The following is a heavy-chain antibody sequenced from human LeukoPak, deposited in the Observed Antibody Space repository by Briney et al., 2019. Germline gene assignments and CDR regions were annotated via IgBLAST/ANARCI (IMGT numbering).Heavy chain of an antibody. CDR3: ARTTVTKFDAFDY. Sequence: SETLSLTCAVYGGSFSGYYWSWIRQPPGKGLEWIGEINHSGSTNYNLSLKSRVTISVDTSKNQFSLKLSSVTAADTAVYYCARTTVTKFDAFDYWGQGTLVTVSS. D-gene: IGHD4-17*01. CDR1: GGSFSGYY. J-gene: IGHJ4*02. CDR2: INHSGST. V-gene: IGHV4-34*01.